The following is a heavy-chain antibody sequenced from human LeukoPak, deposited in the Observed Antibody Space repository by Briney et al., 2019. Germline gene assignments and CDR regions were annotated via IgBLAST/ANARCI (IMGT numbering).Heavy chain of an antibody. J-gene: IGHJ6*02. Sequence: SQTLSLTCTVSGGSISSGGYYWSWIRQHPGKGLEWIGYIYYSGSTYYNPSLKSRVTISVDTSKNQFSLKLSSVTAADTAVYYCARVEGYCSGGSCPLDNYGMDVWGQGTTVTVSS. CDR2: IYYSGST. CDR3: ARVEGYCSGGSCPLDNYGMDV. D-gene: IGHD2-15*01. V-gene: IGHV4-31*03. CDR1: GGSISSGGYY.